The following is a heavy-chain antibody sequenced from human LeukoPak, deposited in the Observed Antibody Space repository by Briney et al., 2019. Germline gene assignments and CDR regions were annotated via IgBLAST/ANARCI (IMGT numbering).Heavy chain of an antibody. J-gene: IGHJ4*02. V-gene: IGHV3-48*03. CDR2: IGSGGFTI. CDR1: GFTFDSYE. Sequence: GRSLRLSCAASGFTFDSYEMNWVRQAPGKRPEWVSYIGSGGFTIYYADSVKGRFTVSRDNAKNSMYLQMNSLRAEDTAVYYCARKRGTYLNYWGQGTLVTVSS. D-gene: IGHD5-24*01. CDR3: ARKRGTYLNY.